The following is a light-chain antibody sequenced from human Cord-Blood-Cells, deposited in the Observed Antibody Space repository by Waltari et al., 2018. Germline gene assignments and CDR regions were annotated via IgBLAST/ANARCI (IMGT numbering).Light chain of an antibody. V-gene: IGLV2-11*01. CDR1: SSDVGGYNY. CDR2: DVS. CDR3: CSYAGSYTYV. Sequence: QSALTQPRSVSGSPGQSVTISCTRTSSDVGGYNYVSWSQQHPGKAPKPMIYDVSKRPSGVPDRFSGSKSGNTASLTISGLQAEDEADYYCCSYAGSYTYVFGTGTKVTVL. J-gene: IGLJ1*01.